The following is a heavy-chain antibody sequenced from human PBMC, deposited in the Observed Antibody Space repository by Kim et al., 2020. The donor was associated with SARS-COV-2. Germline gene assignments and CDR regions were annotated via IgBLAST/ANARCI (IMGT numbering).Heavy chain of an antibody. Sequence: YADSVQGRLTISRDNARASLYLQMNSLRAEDTAVYYCARVLTSGWSYFDYWGQGTLVTVSS. V-gene: IGHV3-21*04. J-gene: IGHJ4*02. CDR3: ARVLTSGWSYFDY. D-gene: IGHD6-19*01.